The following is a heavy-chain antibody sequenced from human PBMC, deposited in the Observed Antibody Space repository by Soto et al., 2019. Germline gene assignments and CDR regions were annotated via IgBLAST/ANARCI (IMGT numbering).Heavy chain of an antibody. CDR2: INHSGST. CDR3: ARARYGSGSYLFY. Sequence: QVQLQQWGAGLLKPSETLSLTCAVYGGSFSGYYWSWIRQPPGKGLEWIGEINHSGSTNYNPSLKSRVTISVDTSKNQFSLKLSSVTAVDTAVYYCARARYGSGSYLFYWGQGTLVTVSS. J-gene: IGHJ4*02. D-gene: IGHD3-10*01. CDR1: GGSFSGYY. V-gene: IGHV4-34*01.